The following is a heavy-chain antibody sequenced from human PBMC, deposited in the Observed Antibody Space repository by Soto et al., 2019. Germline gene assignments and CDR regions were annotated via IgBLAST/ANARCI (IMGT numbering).Heavy chain of an antibody. J-gene: IGHJ4*02. CDR3: AKEFTMVRGPPQEFDY. D-gene: IGHD3-10*01. CDR2: ISGSGGST. CDR1: GFTFSSYA. V-gene: IGHV3-23*01. Sequence: PGGSLRLSCAASGFTFSSYAMSWVRQAPGKGLEWASAISGSGGSTYYADSVKGRFTISRDNSKNTLYLQMNSLRAEDTAVYYCAKEFTMVRGPPQEFDYWGQGTLVTVSS.